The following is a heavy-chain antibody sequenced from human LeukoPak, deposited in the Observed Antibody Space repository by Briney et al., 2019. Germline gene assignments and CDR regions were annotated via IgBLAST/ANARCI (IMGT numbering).Heavy chain of an antibody. V-gene: IGHV4-39*07. J-gene: IGHJ6*03. CDR2: ISYSGST. CDR3: ARRKSGYRIRYYYYYMDV. CDR1: GGSISSSTYN. Sequence: SETLSLTCTVSGGSISSSTYNWDWIRQPPGKGLEWIGRISYSGSTYYNPSLKSRVTISVDTSKNQFSLKLSSVTAADTAVYYCARRKSGYRIRYYYYYMDVWGKGTTVTISS. D-gene: IGHD5-18*01.